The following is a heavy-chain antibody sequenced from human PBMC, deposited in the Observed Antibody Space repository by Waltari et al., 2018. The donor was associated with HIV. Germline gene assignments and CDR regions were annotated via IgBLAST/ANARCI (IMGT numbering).Heavy chain of an antibody. Sequence: EVQLVESGGGSVQPGRSLRLSCTASGITLDDYARHWVRQPQGKGLEWVSGISWNSGDIAYADSVKGRFTISRDNTKNSLFLQMNSVRVEDTALYYCVKDGASTIFGVLNGMDVWGQGTTVTVSS. CDR2: ISWNSGDI. J-gene: IGHJ6*02. V-gene: IGHV3-9*01. CDR3: VKDGASTIFGVLNGMDV. CDR1: GITLDDYA. D-gene: IGHD3-3*01.